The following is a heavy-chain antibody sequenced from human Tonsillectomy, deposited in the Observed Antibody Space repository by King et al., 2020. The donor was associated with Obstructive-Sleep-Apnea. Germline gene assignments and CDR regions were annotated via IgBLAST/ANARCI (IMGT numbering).Heavy chain of an antibody. D-gene: IGHD3-10*01. J-gene: IGHJ4*02. CDR2: ISGSGGTT. V-gene: IGHV3-23*04. Sequence: VQLVESGGGLVQPGGSLRLSCAASGFTFRSYAISWVSQAPGKGLERGLAISGSGGTTYYADYVKGRFTLPRDNSKNTLSLQMNSLRPEDTAVYYCAKPLSSVADYWGQGTLVTVSS. CDR1: GFTFRSYA. CDR3: AKPLSSVADY.